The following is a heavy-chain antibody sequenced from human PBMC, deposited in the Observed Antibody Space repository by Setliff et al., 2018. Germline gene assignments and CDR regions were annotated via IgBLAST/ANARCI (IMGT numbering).Heavy chain of an antibody. Sequence: ASVKVSCKTSGYNFITFGLSWVRQAPGQGPEWMGCISPCTGDTNYAQKFQDRVTMTMDSSSQTVYMELSSLTSDDTAVYYCVRSSAPQVVLAADFDFWGQGTPVTVSS. V-gene: IGHV1-18*01. J-gene: IGHJ4*02. D-gene: IGHD6-19*01. CDR2: ISPCTGDT. CDR1: GYNFITFG. CDR3: VRSSAPQVVLAADFDF.